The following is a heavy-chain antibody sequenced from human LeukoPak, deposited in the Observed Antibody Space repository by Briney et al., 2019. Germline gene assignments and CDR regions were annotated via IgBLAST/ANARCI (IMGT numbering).Heavy chain of an antibody. CDR2: INTDGSST. CDR3: ARDLMGAPGN. Sequence: QPGGSWELTCAASGFTFSSYWMHWVRQAPGEGLVWVSRINTDGSSTNYADSVKGRFTISRDNAKNTLYLQMNSLRAEDTAVYYCARDLMGAPGNWGQRTLVTVSS. V-gene: IGHV3-74*01. CDR1: GFTFSSYW. D-gene: IGHD1-26*01. J-gene: IGHJ4*02.